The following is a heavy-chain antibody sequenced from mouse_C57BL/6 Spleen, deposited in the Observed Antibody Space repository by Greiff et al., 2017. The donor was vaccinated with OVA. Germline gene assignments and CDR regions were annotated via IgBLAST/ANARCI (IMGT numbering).Heavy chain of an antibody. J-gene: IGHJ3*01. D-gene: IGHD1-1*01. V-gene: IGHV1-72*01. CDR3: AREGISSYFAY. CDR2: IDPNSGGT. CDR1: GYTFTSYW. Sequence: VQLQQPGAELVKPGASVKLSCKASGYTFTSYWMHWVKQRPGRGLDWIGRIDPNSGGTKYNEKFKSKATLTVDKPSSTAYMQLSSLTSEDSAVYYCAREGISSYFAYWGQGTLVTVSA.